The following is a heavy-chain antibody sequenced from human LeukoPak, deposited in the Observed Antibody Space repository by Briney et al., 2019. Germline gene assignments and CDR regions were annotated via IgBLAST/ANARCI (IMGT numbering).Heavy chain of an antibody. V-gene: IGHV6-1*01. Sequence: SQTLSLTFAISGDSVSSNSAAWNWLRQSPSRGLEWLGRTYYRSKRYNDYAVSVKSRITINPDTSKNQFSLQLNSVTPEDTAVYYCAREPGGAEYSGYDPFDFWGQGTLVTVSS. CDR1: GDSVSSNSAA. D-gene: IGHD5-12*01. CDR3: AREPGGAEYSGYDPFDF. CDR2: TYYRSKRYN. J-gene: IGHJ4*02.